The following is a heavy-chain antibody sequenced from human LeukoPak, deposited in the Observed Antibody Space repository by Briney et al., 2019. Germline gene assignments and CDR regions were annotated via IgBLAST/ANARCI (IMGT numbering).Heavy chain of an antibody. V-gene: IGHV3-48*01. D-gene: IGHD1/OR15-1a*01. CDR3: ARETTSFYYMDV. CDR1: AFSFSAYN. CDR2: ITSSSSNI. Sequence: GGSLRLSCAASAFSFSAYNMNWVRQAPGKGLEWVSYITSSSSNIYYADSVEGRFTISRDNAKNSLYLQMNSLRAEDTAVYYCARETTSFYYMDVWGKGTTVTVSS. J-gene: IGHJ6*03.